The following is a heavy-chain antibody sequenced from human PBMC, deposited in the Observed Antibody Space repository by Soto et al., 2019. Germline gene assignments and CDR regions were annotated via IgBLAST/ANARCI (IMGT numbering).Heavy chain of an antibody. CDR1: GYTFTGYA. D-gene: IGHD6-19*01. V-gene: IGHV1-3*05. J-gene: IGHJ4*02. CDR3: ARAVAVPADFDY. Sequence: HVQLVQSGAEEKKPGASVKVSCKASGYTFTGYAMHWVRQAPGQRLEWMGWINAGNGNTKYSQKFQGRVTITRDTSASTAYMELSSLRSEDTSVYYCARAVAVPADFDYWGQGTLVTVSS. CDR2: INAGNGNT.